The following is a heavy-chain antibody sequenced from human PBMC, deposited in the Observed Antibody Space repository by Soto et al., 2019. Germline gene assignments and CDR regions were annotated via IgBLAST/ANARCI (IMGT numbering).Heavy chain of an antibody. J-gene: IGHJ4*02. CDR2: FYDGNT. V-gene: IGHV4-34*01. D-gene: IGHD3-10*01. Sequence: SETLSLTCAVYGGPFSGYYWSWIRQPPGKGLEWVGTFYDGNTYHNPSLRSRITIAVDTSKNQFSLKLNSVAAADTAFYYCATTRGLAVGGSFDYWGQGMLVTVSS. CDR1: GGPFSGYY. CDR3: ATTRGLAVGGSFDY.